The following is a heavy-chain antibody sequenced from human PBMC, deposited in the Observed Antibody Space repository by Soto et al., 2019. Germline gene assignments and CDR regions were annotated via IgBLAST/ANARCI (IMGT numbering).Heavy chain of an antibody. V-gene: IGHV3-30*18. CDR2: ISYDGSNK. D-gene: IGHD3-22*01. CDR1: GFTFSSYG. CDR3: AKDSNLVITYMDV. J-gene: IGHJ6*03. Sequence: GGSLRLSCAASGFTFSSYGMHWVRQAPGKGLEWVAVISYDGSNKYYADSVKGRFTISRDNSKNTLYLQMNSLRAEDTAVYYCAKDSNLVITYMDVWGKGTTVTVSS.